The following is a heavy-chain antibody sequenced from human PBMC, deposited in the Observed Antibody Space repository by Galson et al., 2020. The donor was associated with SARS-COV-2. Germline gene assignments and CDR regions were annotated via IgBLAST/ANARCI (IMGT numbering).Heavy chain of an antibody. CDR2: IIPQSGDT. V-gene: IGHV1-2*02. J-gene: IGHJ4*02. CDR3: ARLWANSAYAMSH. CDR1: GYTFTHYY. D-gene: IGHD5-12*01. Sequence: GESLMISCKASGYTFTHYYIHWVRQAPGQGLEWMGSIIPQSGDTKYAQKFEGRVTMTRDTSISTAVMELNSLSSDDTAIYYCARLWANSAYAMSHWGQGTLVSVSS.